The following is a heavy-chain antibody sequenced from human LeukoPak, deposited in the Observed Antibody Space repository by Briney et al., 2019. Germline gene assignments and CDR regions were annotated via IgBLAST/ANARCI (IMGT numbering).Heavy chain of an antibody. V-gene: IGHV3-11*04. CDR1: GFTFSDYY. CDR2: ISSSGSTI. J-gene: IGHJ4*02. CDR3: ARHPDIVVVPSAPYFDY. Sequence: GSLRLSCAASGFTFSDYYMSWIRQAPGKGLEWVSYISSSGSTIYYADSVKGRFTISRDNAKNSLYLQVNSLRAEDTAIYYCARHPDIVVVPSAPYFDYWGQGTLVTVSS. D-gene: IGHD2-2*01.